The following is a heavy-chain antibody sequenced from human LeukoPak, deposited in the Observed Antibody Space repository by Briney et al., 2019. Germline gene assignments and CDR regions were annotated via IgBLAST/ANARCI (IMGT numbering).Heavy chain of an antibody. CDR3: AGHLRYDAFDI. Sequence: PSETLSLTCTVSGGSISSYYWSWIRQPPGKGLEWIGYIYYSGSTNYNPSLKSRVTISVDTSKNQFSLKLSSVTAAGTAVYYCAGHLRYDAFDIWGQGTMVTVSS. CDR1: GGSISSYY. D-gene: IGHD4-17*01. J-gene: IGHJ3*02. CDR2: IYYSGST. V-gene: IGHV4-59*08.